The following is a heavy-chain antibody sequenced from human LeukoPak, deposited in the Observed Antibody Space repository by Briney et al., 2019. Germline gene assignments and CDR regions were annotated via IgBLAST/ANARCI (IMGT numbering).Heavy chain of an antibody. D-gene: IGHD1-1*01. CDR2: TYYRSKWYN. CDR1: GDSVSSNTAA. CDR3: AREGSEGYLFDY. Sequence: SQTLSLTCAISGDSVSSNTAAWSWIRQSPSRGLEWLGRTYYRSKWYNDYAVSVKSRMTINPDTSKNQFSLQLNSMTPEDTAVYYCAREGSEGYLFDYWGQGTLVTVSS. V-gene: IGHV6-1*01. J-gene: IGHJ4*02.